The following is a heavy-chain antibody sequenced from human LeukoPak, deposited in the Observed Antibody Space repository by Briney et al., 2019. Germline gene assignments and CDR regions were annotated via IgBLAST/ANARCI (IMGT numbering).Heavy chain of an antibody. Sequence: KPSETLSLTCAVYGGSFSGYYWSWIRQPPGKGLEWIGEINHSGSTNYNPSLKSRVTISVDTPKNQFSLKLSSVTAADTAVYYCARGRRAWAYYDILSGYYNRDPKHNVDYWGQGTLVTVSS. CDR3: ARGRRAWAYYDILSGYYNRDPKHNVDY. CDR2: INHSGST. J-gene: IGHJ4*02. V-gene: IGHV4-34*01. D-gene: IGHD3-9*01. CDR1: GGSFSGYY.